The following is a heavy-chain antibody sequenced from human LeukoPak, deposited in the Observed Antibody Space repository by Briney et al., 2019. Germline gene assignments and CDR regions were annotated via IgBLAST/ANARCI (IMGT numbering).Heavy chain of an antibody. J-gene: IGHJ4*02. CDR2: IGSSGNTI. CDR1: GFSFNNYY. Sequence: PGGSLRLSCAASGFSFNNYYMSWIRQAPGKGLEWVSYIGSSGNTIYYADSVKGRFTISRDNAKKSLYLQMNSLRAEDTAVYYCAGAFHNWDFYWGQGTLVTVSS. D-gene: IGHD1-7*01. CDR3: AGAFHNWDFY. V-gene: IGHV3-11*01.